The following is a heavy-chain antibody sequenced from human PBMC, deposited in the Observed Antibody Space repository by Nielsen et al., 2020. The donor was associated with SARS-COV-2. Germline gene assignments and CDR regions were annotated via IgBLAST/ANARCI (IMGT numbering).Heavy chain of an antibody. CDR3: AGRDYYDSSGYYDAFDI. J-gene: IGHJ3*02. Sequence: SETLSLTCAVSGGSISSYYWSWIRQPPGKGLEWIGYIYYSGSTNYNPSLKSRVTISVDTSKSQFSLKLSSVTAADTAVYYCAGRDYYDSSGYYDAFDIWGQGTMVTVSS. CDR1: GGSISSYY. D-gene: IGHD3-22*01. V-gene: IGHV4-59*01. CDR2: IYYSGST.